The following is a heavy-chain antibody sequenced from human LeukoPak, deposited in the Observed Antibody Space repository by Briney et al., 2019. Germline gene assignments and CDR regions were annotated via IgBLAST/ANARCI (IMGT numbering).Heavy chain of an antibody. J-gene: IGHJ4*02. CDR1: GFTFSSYA. CDR3: AKDYYDSSGYYPSQDY. CDR2: ISGSGGST. D-gene: IGHD3-22*01. V-gene: IGHV3-23*01. Sequence: QPGGSLRLSCAASGFTFSSYAMSWVRQAPGKGLEWDSAISGSGGSTYYADSVKGRFTISRDNSKNTLYLQMNSLRAEDTAVYYCAKDYYDSSGYYPSQDYWGQGTLVTVSP.